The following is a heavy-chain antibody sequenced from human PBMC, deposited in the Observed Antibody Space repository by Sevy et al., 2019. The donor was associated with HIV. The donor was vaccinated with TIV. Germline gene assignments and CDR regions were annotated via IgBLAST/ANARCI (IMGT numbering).Heavy chain of an antibody. D-gene: IGHD6-13*01. J-gene: IGHJ6*02. V-gene: IGHV3-7*03. CDR2: IKQDGSEK. CDR3: ARDQTGYSSSWYYYYYGMDV. CDR1: GFTFSSYW. Sequence: GGSLRLSCAASGFTFSSYWMSWVRQAPGKGLEWVANIKQDGSEKYYVDSVKGRFTISRDNAKNSLYLQMNSLRAEDTAVYYCARDQTGYSSSWYYYYYGMDVWGQGTTVTVSS.